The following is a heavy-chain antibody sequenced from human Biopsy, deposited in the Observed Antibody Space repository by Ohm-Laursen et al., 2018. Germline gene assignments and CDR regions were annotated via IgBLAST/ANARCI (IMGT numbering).Heavy chain of an antibody. CDR1: GGTFSNYG. CDR3: ATKLTGYFHH. J-gene: IGHJ1*01. D-gene: IGHD3-9*01. Sequence: SVKASCNAPGGTFSNYGVNWVRQAPGQGLEWLGGNIPILGTGNYAQKFQDRVTVAADTSTSTATMELRSLRSDDTAVYYCATKLTGYFHHWGQGTLVIVSS. CDR2: NIPILGTG. V-gene: IGHV1-69*06.